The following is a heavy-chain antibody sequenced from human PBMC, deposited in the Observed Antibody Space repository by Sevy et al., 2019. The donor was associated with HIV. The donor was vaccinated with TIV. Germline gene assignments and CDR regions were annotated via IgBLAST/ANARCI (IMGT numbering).Heavy chain of an antibody. CDR1: GFSFGTYS. D-gene: IGHD3-3*01. CDR2: IWYDGSKQ. V-gene: IGHV3-30*04. CDR3: ARGPDTEISLHHVMRSFEWGFRGKSFDY. J-gene: IGHJ4*02. Sequence: GGSLRLSCEGSGFSFGTYSMHWVRQAPGKGLEWVGVIWYDGSKQSYADSVKGRVTVSRDNSKSTMYLDMNALRAEDTAVYYCARGPDTEISLHHVMRSFEWGFRGKSFDYWGQGALVTVSS.